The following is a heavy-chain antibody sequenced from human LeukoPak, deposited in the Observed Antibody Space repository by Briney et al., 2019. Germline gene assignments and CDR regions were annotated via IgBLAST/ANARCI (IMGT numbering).Heavy chain of an antibody. J-gene: IGHJ4*02. CDR3: AKDSGRIRDNWNDFDY. CDR1: GFTFSPYS. CDR2: ISSTSNYI. Sequence: GGSLRLSCAASGFTFSPYSMNWVRQAPGKGLEWVSSISSTSNYIYYADSVKGRFTISRDNAKNSLYLQMNSLRAEDTAVYYCAKDSGRIRDNWNDFDYWGQGTLVTVSS. D-gene: IGHD1-20*01. V-gene: IGHV3-21*01.